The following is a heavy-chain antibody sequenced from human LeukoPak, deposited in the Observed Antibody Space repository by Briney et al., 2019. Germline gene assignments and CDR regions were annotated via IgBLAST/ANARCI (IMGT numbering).Heavy chain of an antibody. Sequence: GGSLRLSCAAPGFTFSSYAMSWVRQAPGKGLEWVSAISGSGGSTYYADSVKGRFTISRDNSKNTLYLQMNSLRAEDTAVYYCAKRGYGDHDLDYWGQGTLVTVSS. CDR1: GFTFSSYA. CDR2: ISGSGGST. CDR3: AKRGYGDHDLDY. J-gene: IGHJ4*02. V-gene: IGHV3-23*01. D-gene: IGHD4-17*01.